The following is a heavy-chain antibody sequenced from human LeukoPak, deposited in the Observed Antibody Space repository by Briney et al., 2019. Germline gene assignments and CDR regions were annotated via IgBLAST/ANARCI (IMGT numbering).Heavy chain of an antibody. CDR1: AFTFSTYS. V-gene: IGHV3-48*01. CDR3: ARTPGYCSGGNCYRYFQN. Sequence: GGSLRLSCAASAFTFSTYSMDWVRQTPGKGLEWISYISHDGSTAYYADSVKGRLTISRDNAKNSLYLQMNSLRAEDTAVYYCARTPGYCSGGNCYRYFQNWGQGTLVTVSS. J-gene: IGHJ1*01. D-gene: IGHD2-15*01. CDR2: ISHDGSTA.